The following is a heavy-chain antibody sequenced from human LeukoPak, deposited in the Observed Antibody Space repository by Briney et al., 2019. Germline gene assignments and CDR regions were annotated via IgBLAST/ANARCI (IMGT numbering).Heavy chain of an antibody. V-gene: IGHV1-18*01. CDR3: ARDLRLSAVAGTRGAFDI. D-gene: IGHD6-19*01. CDR1: GYTFTSYG. CDR2: ISAYNGNT. Sequence: GASVKASCKASGYTFTSYGISWVRQAPGQGLEWMGWISAYNGNTNYAQKLQGRVTMTTDTSTSTAYMELRSLRSDDTAVYYCARDLRLSAVAGTRGAFDIWGQGTMVTVSS. J-gene: IGHJ3*02.